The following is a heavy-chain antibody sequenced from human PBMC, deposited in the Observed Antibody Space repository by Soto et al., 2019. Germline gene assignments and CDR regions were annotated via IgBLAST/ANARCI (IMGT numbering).Heavy chain of an antibody. D-gene: IGHD1-26*01. V-gene: IGHV1-2*04. J-gene: IGHJ5*02. Sequence: ASVKVSCKASGYTFTDHYLHCMRQAPGQGLEWIGWINSKSGGPNYAQKFRGSVTLTRDTSITTAYMEMSRLTSDDTAVYYCARGVGTSWFDPWGQGSLVTVSS. CDR3: ARGVGTSWFDP. CDR2: INSKSGGP. CDR1: GYTFTDHY.